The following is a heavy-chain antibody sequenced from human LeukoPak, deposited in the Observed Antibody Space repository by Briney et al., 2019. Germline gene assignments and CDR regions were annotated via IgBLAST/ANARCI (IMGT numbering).Heavy chain of an antibody. V-gene: IGHV4-59*01. Sequence: SETLSLTFTVSGGSISSYYWGWIRQPPGKGLEWIGYIYFSGSTNYNPSLKSRVTISVDTSKNQFSLKLSSVTAADTAVYYCARAKGYYYDSSGYYGGPWFDPWGQGTLVTVSS. J-gene: IGHJ5*02. CDR1: GGSISSYY. D-gene: IGHD3-22*01. CDR2: IYFSGST. CDR3: ARAKGYYYDSSGYYGGPWFDP.